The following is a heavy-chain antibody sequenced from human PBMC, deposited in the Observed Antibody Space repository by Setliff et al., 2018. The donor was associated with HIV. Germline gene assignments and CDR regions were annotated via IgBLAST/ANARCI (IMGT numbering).Heavy chain of an antibody. Sequence: ASVKVSCKASGYTFSSYGISWVRQAPGQGLQWVGWISGYNGNTHYAQNVQGRVTMTTDTSTNTAYMDLRSLRSDDTAVYYCTKDGLAAGARAFDIWGQGTMGAV. CDR3: TKDGLAAGARAFDI. CDR2: ISGYNGNT. J-gene: IGHJ3*02. D-gene: IGHD6-13*01. V-gene: IGHV1-18*01. CDR1: GYTFSSYG.